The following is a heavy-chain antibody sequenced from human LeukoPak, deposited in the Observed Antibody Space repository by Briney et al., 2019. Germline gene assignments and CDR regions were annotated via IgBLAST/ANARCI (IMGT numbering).Heavy chain of an antibody. D-gene: IGHD6-19*01. CDR1: GFTFSSYG. V-gene: IGHV3-30*18. CDR2: ISYDGSNQ. CDR3: AKGEQYSSAWYHSSGDY. J-gene: IGHJ4*02. Sequence: GGSLRLSCAASGFTFSSYGMHWVRQAPGKGLEWMAVISYDGSNQYYADSVKGRFSISRDNAKNTVYLQMNSLGAEDTAAYYCAKGEQYSSAWYHSSGDYWGQGTLVTVSS.